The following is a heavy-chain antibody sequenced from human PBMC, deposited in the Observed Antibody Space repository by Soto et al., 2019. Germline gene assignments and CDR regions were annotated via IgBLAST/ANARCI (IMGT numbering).Heavy chain of an antibody. D-gene: IGHD3-22*01. CDR2: ISAYNGNT. Sequence: ASVKVSCKASGYTFTSYGISWVRQAPGQGLEWMGWISAYNGNTNYAQKLQGRVTMTTDTSTSTAYMELRSLRSDDTAVYYCARRYTHYYDSRGYLYYYYGMDVWGQGTTVTVSS. J-gene: IGHJ6*02. CDR1: GYTFTSYG. V-gene: IGHV1-18*04. CDR3: ARRYTHYYDSRGYLYYYYGMDV.